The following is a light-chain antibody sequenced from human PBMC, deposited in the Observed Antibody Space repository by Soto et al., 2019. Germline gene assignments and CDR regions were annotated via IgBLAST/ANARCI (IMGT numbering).Light chain of an antibody. CDR3: QQYGSSPRT. Sequence: EIVMTQSPATLSVSPGERATLSCRASQSVSSYLAWYQQKPGQAPRLLIYDASSRATGIPDRFSGSGSGTDFTLTISRLEPEDFAVYYCQQYGSSPRTFGQGTKVDI. CDR1: QSVSSY. CDR2: DAS. J-gene: IGKJ1*01. V-gene: IGKV3-20*01.